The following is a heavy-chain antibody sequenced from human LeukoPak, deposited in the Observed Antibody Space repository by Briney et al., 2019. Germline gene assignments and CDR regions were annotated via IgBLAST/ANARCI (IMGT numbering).Heavy chain of an antibody. CDR2: IIPIFGTA. Sequence: SVKVSCKASGGTFSSYAFSWVRQAPGQGLEWMGGIIPIFGTANYAQKLQSRVTITADESTSTASMERSSLRSEATAVYYCAREWQQLGPVIDPCGQGTLVTVSS. V-gene: IGHV1-69*13. D-gene: IGHD6-13*01. CDR1: GGTFSSYA. CDR3: AREWQQLGPVIDP. J-gene: IGHJ5*02.